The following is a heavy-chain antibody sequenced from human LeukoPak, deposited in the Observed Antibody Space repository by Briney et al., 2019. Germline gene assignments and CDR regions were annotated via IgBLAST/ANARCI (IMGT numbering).Heavy chain of an antibody. D-gene: IGHD3-22*01. V-gene: IGHV1-18*01. CDR3: ARGYYYDSSGYVGY. CDR1: GYTFTSYG. CDR2: ISAYNGNT. J-gene: IGHJ4*02. Sequence: ASVKVSCKASGYTFTSYGISWVRQAPGQGLEWMGWISAYNGNTNYAQKLQGRVTMTTDTSTSTAYMELRSLRSDDTAVYYCARGYYYDSSGYVGYWGQGTPVTVSS.